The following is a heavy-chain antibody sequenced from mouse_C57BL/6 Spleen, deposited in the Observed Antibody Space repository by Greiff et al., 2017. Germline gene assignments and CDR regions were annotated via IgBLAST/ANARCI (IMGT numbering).Heavy chain of an antibody. Sequence: EVQGVESGGDLVKPGGSLKLSCAASGFTFSSYGMSWVRQTPDKRLEWVATISSGGSYTYYPDSVKGRFTISRDNAKNTLYLQMSSLKSEDTAMYYCARGDYYGSAAFDYWGQGTTLTVSS. V-gene: IGHV5-6*01. CDR2: ISSGGSYT. J-gene: IGHJ2*01. CDR3: ARGDYYGSAAFDY. D-gene: IGHD1-1*01. CDR1: GFTFSSYG.